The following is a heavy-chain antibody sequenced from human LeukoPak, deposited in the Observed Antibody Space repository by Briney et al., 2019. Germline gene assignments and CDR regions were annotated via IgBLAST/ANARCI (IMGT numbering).Heavy chain of an antibody. CDR3: ARFPLIAAAGHDAFDI. CDR2: INHSGST. Sequence: SETLSLTCAVHGGSFSGYYWSWIRQPPGKGLEWIGEINHSGSTNYNPSLKSRVTISVDTSKNQFSLKLSSVTAADTAVYYCARFPLIAAAGHDAFDIWGQGTMVTVSS. CDR1: GGSFSGYY. D-gene: IGHD6-13*01. V-gene: IGHV4-34*01. J-gene: IGHJ3*02.